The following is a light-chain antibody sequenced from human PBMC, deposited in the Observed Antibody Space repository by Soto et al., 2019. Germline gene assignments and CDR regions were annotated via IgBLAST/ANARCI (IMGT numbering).Light chain of an antibody. CDR1: SSDVGGFNY. CDR2: DVT. Sequence: QSVLTQPASVSGSPGQSITISCTGTSSDVGGFNYVSWYQQHPGKAPKLMIYDVTNRPSGVSIRLSGSKSDNTASLTISGLQPEDEADYHCSSYTTSNTRQIVFGTGTKVTDL. CDR3: SSYTTSNTRQIV. V-gene: IGLV2-14*03. J-gene: IGLJ1*01.